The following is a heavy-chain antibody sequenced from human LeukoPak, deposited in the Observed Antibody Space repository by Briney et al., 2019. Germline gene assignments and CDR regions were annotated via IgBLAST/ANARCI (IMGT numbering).Heavy chain of an antibody. CDR2: ISAYNGNT. CDR1: GYTFTSYG. Sequence: ASVKVSCKASGYTFTSYGISWVRQAPGRGLEWMGWISAYNGNTNYAQKLQGRVTMTTDTSTSTAYMELRSLRSDDTAVYYCARRADYYGSGSYYGVDYWGQGTLVTVSS. J-gene: IGHJ4*02. D-gene: IGHD3-10*01. V-gene: IGHV1-18*01. CDR3: ARRADYYGSGSYYGVDY.